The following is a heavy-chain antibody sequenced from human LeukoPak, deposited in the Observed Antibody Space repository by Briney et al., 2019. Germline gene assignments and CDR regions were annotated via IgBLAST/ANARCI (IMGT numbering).Heavy chain of an antibody. V-gene: IGHV4-38-2*02. CDR1: GGSISSYY. D-gene: IGHD3-22*01. J-gene: IGHJ4*02. Sequence: SETLSLTCTVSGGSISSYYWSWIRRPPGKGLEWIGSIYHSGSTYYNPSLKSRVTISVDTSKNQFSLKLSSVTAADTAVYYCARVGYYDSSGYYDFDYWGQGTLVTVSS. CDR3: ARVGYYDSSGYYDFDY. CDR2: IYHSGST.